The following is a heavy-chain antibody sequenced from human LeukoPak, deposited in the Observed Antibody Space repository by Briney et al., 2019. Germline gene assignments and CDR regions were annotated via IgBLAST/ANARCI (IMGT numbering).Heavy chain of an antibody. D-gene: IGHD4-17*01. J-gene: IGHJ4*02. CDR2: ISASGGTT. CDR1: GFTFSSYA. Sequence: GGSLRLSCAASGFTFSSYAMNWVRQAPGKGLEWVSAISASGGTTYYADSVRGRFTTSRDNSKNTLYLQINSLRAEDTAVYYCAKVISAGIGDYYFDYWGQGTLVTVSS. CDR3: AKVISAGIGDYYFDY. V-gene: IGHV3-23*01.